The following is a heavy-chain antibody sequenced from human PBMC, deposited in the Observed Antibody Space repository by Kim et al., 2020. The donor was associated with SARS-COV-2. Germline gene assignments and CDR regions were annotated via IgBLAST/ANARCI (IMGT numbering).Heavy chain of an antibody. Sequence: ASVKVSCKASGYTFTSYGISWVRQAPGQGLEWMGWISAYNGNTNYAQKLQGRVTMTTDTSTSTAYMELRSLRSDDTAVYYCARTTMVRGVTNYGMDVWGQGTTVTVSS. D-gene: IGHD3-10*01. CDR2: ISAYNGNT. CDR1: GYTFTSYG. J-gene: IGHJ6*02. V-gene: IGHV1-18*01. CDR3: ARTTMVRGVTNYGMDV.